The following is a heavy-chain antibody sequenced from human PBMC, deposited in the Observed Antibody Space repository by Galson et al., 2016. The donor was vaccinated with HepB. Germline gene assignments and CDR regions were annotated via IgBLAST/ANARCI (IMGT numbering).Heavy chain of an antibody. Sequence: SLRLSCAASGFTFSSYAMSWVRQAPGKGLEWVSGMSGNGGSTLYADSVKGRFTISRDNSNNTLYLQMTNLRAEDTSLYYCAKGTLGLWFGELFEGGMDVWGQGTTVTVSS. CDR3: AKGTLGLWFGELFEGGMDV. D-gene: IGHD3-10*01. CDR1: GFTFSSYA. CDR2: MSGNGGST. V-gene: IGHV3-23*01. J-gene: IGHJ6*02.